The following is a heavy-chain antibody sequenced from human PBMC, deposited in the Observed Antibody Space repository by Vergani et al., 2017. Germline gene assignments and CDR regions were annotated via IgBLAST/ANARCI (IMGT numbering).Heavy chain of an antibody. CDR1: GSTFSNYA. J-gene: IGHJ3*01. CDR2: VSYSGVAT. V-gene: IGHV3-23*01. Sequence: QLLESGGGLIQPGGSLRLSCAASGSTFSNYAMSWVRQTPGRGLEWVPAVSYSGVATWYAAPLEGRFTISSDNFRQTVNLHMNFLIDEDTAIYYSARDEVFPKGVFDLWGQGTLVTVSS. CDR3: ARDEVFPKGVFDL.